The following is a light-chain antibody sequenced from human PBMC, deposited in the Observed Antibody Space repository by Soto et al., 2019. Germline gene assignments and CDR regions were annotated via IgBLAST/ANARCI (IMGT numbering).Light chain of an antibody. V-gene: IGKV3-11*01. CDR1: QSVSSY. Sequence: LTQSPATLSLCPAESATLSWRASQSVSSYLAWYQQKPGQAPRLLIYDASNRATGIPDRFSGGGSGTDFTLTISRLEPEDFAVYYCQQFSSYPLTFGGGTKVDI. CDR2: DAS. J-gene: IGKJ4*01. CDR3: QQFSSYPLT.